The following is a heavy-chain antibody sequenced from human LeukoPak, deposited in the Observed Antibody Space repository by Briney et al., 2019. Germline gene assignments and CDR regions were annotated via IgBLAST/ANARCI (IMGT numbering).Heavy chain of an antibody. Sequence: GGSLRLSCAASGFTFSSYGMHWVRQAPGKGLEWVAIISYDGSNKYYADSVKGRFTISRDNSKNTLYLQMNSLRAEDTSVYYCAKDIFRVPSDILTGYHSTYCYYGMDVWGQGTTVTVSS. CDR3: AKDIFRVPSDILTGYHSTYCYYGMDV. J-gene: IGHJ6*02. CDR2: ISYDGSNK. V-gene: IGHV3-30*18. CDR1: GFTFSSYG. D-gene: IGHD3-9*01.